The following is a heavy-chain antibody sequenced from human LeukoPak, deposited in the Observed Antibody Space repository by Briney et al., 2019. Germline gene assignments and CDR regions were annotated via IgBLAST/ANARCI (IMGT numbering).Heavy chain of an antibody. CDR3: ARSGDYCSSTSCYPDAFDI. D-gene: IGHD2-2*01. CDR2: IYPSDSDT. J-gene: IGHJ3*02. V-gene: IGHV5-51*01. CDR1: GYSFTSYW. Sequence: GESLKISCKGSGYSFTSYWIGWVRQMPGKGLEWMGIIYPSDSDTRYSPSFQGQVTISADKSISTAYLQWSSLKASDTAMYYCARSGDYCSSTSCYPDAFDIWGQGTMVTVSS.